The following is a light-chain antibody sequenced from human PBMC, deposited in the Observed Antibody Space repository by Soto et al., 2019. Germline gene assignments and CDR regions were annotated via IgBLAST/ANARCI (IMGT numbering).Light chain of an antibody. CDR1: ETVKSS. V-gene: IGKV3-11*01. CDR3: QHRSSWPFT. Sequence: EIVLTQSQPPLFLSPGEGATLSCRARETVKSSLAWYQQKPGRAPRLLIYDVFKRAIGIPARFSGSGSGTDFTLAISSLEPDDFAVYYCQHRSSWPFTFGPGTKVEIK. J-gene: IGKJ3*01. CDR2: DVF.